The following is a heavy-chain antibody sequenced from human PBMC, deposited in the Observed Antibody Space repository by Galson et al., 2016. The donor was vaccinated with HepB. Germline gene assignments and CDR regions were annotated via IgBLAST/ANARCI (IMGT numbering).Heavy chain of an antibody. D-gene: IGHD1-26*01. Sequence: SVKVSCKTSGFTFSNSAVQWVRQARGQRLEWIGWIVVGSGNTDYAQKFQERVTITRDRTTSTANMELSRRRSEDTAVYYGVSDPLGATTYYFDYWGQGTLVTVSS. V-gene: IGHV1-58*01. J-gene: IGHJ4*02. CDR3: VSDPLGATTYYFDY. CDR1: GFTFSNSA. CDR2: IVVGSGNT.